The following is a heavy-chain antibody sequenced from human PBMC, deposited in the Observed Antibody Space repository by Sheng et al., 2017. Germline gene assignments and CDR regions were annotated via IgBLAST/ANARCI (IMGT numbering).Heavy chain of an antibody. J-gene: IGHJ6*03. Sequence: QVQLVQSGAEVKKPGSSVKVSCKASGGTFSSYAISWVRQAPGQGLEWMGGIIPILGIANYAQKFQGRVTITADKSTSTAYMELSSLRSEDTAVYYCARAGQQLVYYYYYMDVWGKGTTVTVSS. CDR1: GGTFSSYA. D-gene: IGHD6-6*01. CDR3: ARAGQQLVYYYYYMDV. V-gene: IGHV1-69*04. CDR2: IIPILGIA.